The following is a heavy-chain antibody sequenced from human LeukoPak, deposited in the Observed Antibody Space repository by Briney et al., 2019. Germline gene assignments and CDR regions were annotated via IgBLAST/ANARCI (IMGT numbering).Heavy chain of an antibody. J-gene: IGHJ4*02. CDR2: MNPNSGNT. CDR3: AREDYYDSGSSDY. Sequence: ASVKVSCKASGYRFTSYDINWVRQATGQGLEWMGWMNPNSGNTAYAQKFQGRVTITRNTSISTAYMELSSLRSEDTAIYYCAREDYYDSGSSDYWGQGTLVTVSS. CDR1: GYRFTSYD. V-gene: IGHV1-8*03. D-gene: IGHD3-22*01.